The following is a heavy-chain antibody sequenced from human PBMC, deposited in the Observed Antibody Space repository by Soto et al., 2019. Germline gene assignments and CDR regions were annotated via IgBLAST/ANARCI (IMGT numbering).Heavy chain of an antibody. V-gene: IGHV3-74*01. CDR3: EVSKVATCYF. CDR1: GFTFSSSS. J-gene: IGHJ4*02. Sequence: GGSLRLSCAASGFTFSSSSMHWVRQAPGKGLVWVSRINSDGSGTTYAGSVKGRFTISRDNAKNTLNLQMNSLRAEDTAVYYCEVSKVATCYFWGQGTLVTVSS. CDR2: INSDGSGT. D-gene: IGHD5-12*01.